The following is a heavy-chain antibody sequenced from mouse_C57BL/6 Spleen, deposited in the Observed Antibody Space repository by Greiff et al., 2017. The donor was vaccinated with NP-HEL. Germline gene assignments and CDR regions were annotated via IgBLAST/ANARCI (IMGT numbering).Heavy chain of an antibody. CDR1: GYTFTSYW. D-gene: IGHD1-1*01. V-gene: IGHV1-64*01. Sequence: QVPRQPRCSYLLKPGASVKLSCKASGYTFTSYWMHWVKQRPGQGLEWIGMIHPNSGSTNYNEKFKSKATLTVDKSSSTAYMQLSSLTSEDSAVYYCARDYYGSKGYAMDYWGQGTSVTVSS. CDR3: ARDYYGSKGYAMDY. J-gene: IGHJ4*01. CDR2: IHPNSGST.